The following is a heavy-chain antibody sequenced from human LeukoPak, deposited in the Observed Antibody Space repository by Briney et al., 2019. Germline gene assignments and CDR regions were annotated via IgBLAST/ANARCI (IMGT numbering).Heavy chain of an antibody. J-gene: IGHJ4*02. V-gene: IGHV1-2*02. CDR1: GYTFTGYY. D-gene: IGHD6-13*01. CDR2: INPNSGGT. Sequence: VASVKVSCKASGYTFTGYYMHWVRQAPGQGLEWMGWINPNSGGTNYAQKFQGRVTMTRDTSISTAYMEPSRLRSDDTAVYYCAREDSAAGTVFDYWGQGTLVTVSS. CDR3: AREDSAAGTVFDY.